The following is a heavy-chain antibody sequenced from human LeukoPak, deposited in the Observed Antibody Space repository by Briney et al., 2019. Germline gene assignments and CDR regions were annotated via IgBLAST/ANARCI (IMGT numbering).Heavy chain of an antibody. V-gene: IGHV4-59*01. J-gene: IGHJ4*02. CDR3: ATSSTVTYFDS. CDR2: ICYSGST. Sequence: ASETLSLTCTVSGGSISSYYWSWIRQPPGKGLEWIGYICYSGSTNYNPSLKSRVTISVDTSKNQFSLKLSSVTAADTAVYYCATSSTVTYFDSWGQGTLVTVSS. D-gene: IGHD4-17*01. CDR1: GGSISSYY.